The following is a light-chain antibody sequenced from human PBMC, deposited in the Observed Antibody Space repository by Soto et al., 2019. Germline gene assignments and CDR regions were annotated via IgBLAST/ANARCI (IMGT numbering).Light chain of an antibody. Sequence: IVLTQSPGTLSLSPGERATLSCRASQSVSSSYLAWYQQKPGQAPRLLIYGASSRAIGIPDRFSGSGSGTDFTLTISRLEPEDFAVYYCQQYGSSKAWTFGQGTKVDIK. CDR3: QQYGSSKAWT. J-gene: IGKJ1*01. CDR2: GAS. V-gene: IGKV3-20*01. CDR1: QSVSSSY.